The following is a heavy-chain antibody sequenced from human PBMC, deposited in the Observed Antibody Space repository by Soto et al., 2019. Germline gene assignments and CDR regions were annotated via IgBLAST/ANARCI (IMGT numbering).Heavy chain of an antibody. V-gene: IGHV1-69*12. CDR1: GGSFSSYA. J-gene: IGHJ4*02. D-gene: IGHD6-13*01. CDR2: IIPICGTA. Sequence: QVQLVQSGAEVKKPGSTVEVSCKASGGSFSSYAISWVRQAPGQGLEWMGGIIPICGTANYAQKFQGRVTITADESTSTAYMELSSLRSDDTAVYYCASPAPSSSWYDYWGQGTLVTVSS. CDR3: ASPAPSSSWYDY.